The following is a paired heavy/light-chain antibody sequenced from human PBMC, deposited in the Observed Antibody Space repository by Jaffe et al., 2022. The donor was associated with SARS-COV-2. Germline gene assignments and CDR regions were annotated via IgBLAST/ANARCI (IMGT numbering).Light chain of an antibody. CDR1: QSISNY. CDR2: AAS. CDR3: QQGYSTPLT. J-gene: IGKJ4*01. Sequence: DIQMTQSPSSLSASVGDRVTITCRASQSISNYLNWYQQKPGKAPKLLIYAASSLQSGVPSRFSGSGSGTDFTLTISSLQPEDFATYYCQQGYSTPLTFGGGTKVEIK. V-gene: IGKV1-39*01.
Heavy chain of an antibody. Sequence: EVQLVESGGGLVQPGRSLRLSCAASGFTFDDYAMHWVRQAPGKGLEWVSGISWSSGTIGYADSVKGRFTISRDNAKNSLSLQMNSLRAEDTALYYCARSSSAALKTPYYYYGMDVWGQGTTVTVSS. V-gene: IGHV3-9*01. D-gene: IGHD6-6*01. CDR3: ARSSSAALKTPYYYYGMDV. CDR1: GFTFDDYA. CDR2: ISWSSGTI. J-gene: IGHJ6*02.